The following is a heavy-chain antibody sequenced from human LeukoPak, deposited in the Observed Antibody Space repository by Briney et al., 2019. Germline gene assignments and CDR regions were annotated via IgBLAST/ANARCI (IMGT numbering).Heavy chain of an antibody. CDR3: ARSWYNYGYYGFDY. J-gene: IGHJ4*02. CDR2: IYYSGST. Sequence: SETLSFTCTVSGGSISSYYWSWIRQPPGKGLEWIGYIYYSGSTNYNPSLKSRVTISLDTSKNQFSLKLSSVTAADTAVYYCARSWYNYGYYGFDYWGQGTLVTVSS. V-gene: IGHV4-59*01. D-gene: IGHD5-18*01. CDR1: GGSISSYY.